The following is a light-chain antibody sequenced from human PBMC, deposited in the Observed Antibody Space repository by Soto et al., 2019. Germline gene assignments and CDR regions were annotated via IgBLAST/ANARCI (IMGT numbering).Light chain of an antibody. CDR1: NIESKS. CDR3: QVWDSSRDLHV. J-gene: IGLJ1*01. CDR2: ADD. Sequence: SYELTQPPPVSVAPGQTARIMCGGNNIESKSVHWYQQKAGQAPVLVVYADDDRPSGIPERFSGSNSGNTATLTITRVEAGDEADYFCQVWDSSRDLHVFGSGTKVTVL. V-gene: IGLV3-21*02.